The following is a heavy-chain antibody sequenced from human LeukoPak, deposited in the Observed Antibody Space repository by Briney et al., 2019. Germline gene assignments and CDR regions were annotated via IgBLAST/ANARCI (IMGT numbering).Heavy chain of an antibody. J-gene: IGHJ3*02. V-gene: IGHV4-30-2*01. D-gene: IGHD4/OR15-4a*01. Sequence: PSETLSLTCAVSGGSISSGGYSWSWIRQPPGKGLEWIGYIYHSGSTYYNPSLKSRVTISVDRSKHQFSLKLSSVTAADTAVYYCARGYGEATREAFDIWGLGTMVTVSS. CDR3: ARGYGEATREAFDI. CDR1: GGSISSGGYS. CDR2: IYHSGST.